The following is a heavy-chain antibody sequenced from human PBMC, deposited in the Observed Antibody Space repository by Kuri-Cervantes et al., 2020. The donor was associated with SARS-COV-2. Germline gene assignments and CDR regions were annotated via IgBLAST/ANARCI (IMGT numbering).Heavy chain of an antibody. D-gene: IGHD4-11*01. CDR2: INHSGST. CDR1: GGSFSGYY. CDR3: AREGWDYSNFDYMNV. Sequence: SQTLSLTCAVYGGSFSGYYWSWIRQPPGKGLEWIGEINHSGSTNYNPSLKSRVTISVDTSKNQFSLKLSSVTAADTAVYYCAREGWDYSNFDYMNVWGQGTTVTVSS. V-gene: IGHV4-34*01. J-gene: IGHJ6*03.